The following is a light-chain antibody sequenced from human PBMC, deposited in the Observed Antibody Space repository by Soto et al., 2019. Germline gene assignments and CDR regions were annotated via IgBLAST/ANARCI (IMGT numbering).Light chain of an antibody. Sequence: VLTQSPATLYLSPGEIATLSCRASQSIHTSLAWYQQKSGKPPRLVIYDSTLRANGVPDRFGGSRSGTEFTLTINSLEPEDVAVYYCQQRNVWPPITFGQGTRLEIK. CDR1: QSIHTS. J-gene: IGKJ5*01. CDR2: DST. CDR3: QQRNVWPPIT. V-gene: IGKV3-11*01.